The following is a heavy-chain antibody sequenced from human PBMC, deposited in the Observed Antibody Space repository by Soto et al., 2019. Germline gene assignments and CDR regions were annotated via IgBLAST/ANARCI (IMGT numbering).Heavy chain of an antibody. Sequence: QLQLQESGSGLVKPSQTLSLMCDVSGVSITRGGYSWSWIRQLPGKCLEWLGYIYDNGNTYYNASLKSRVTISVGRCKNQFSLNLTSVTAADTAVYYCARWSPLYGMDVWGQGTTVTVSS. CDR2: IYDNGNT. J-gene: IGHJ6*02. CDR3: ARWSPLYGMDV. D-gene: IGHD3-3*01. CDR1: GVSITRGGYS. V-gene: IGHV4-30-2*01.